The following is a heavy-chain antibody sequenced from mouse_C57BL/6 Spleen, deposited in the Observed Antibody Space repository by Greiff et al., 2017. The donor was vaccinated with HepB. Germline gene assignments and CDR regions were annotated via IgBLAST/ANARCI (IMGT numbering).Heavy chain of an antibody. CDR2: INPSTGGT. CDR3: ARHDYDDAEDY. D-gene: IGHD2-4*01. V-gene: IGHV1-42*01. J-gene: IGHJ2*01. CDR1: GYSFTGYY. Sequence: VQLQQSGPELVKPGASVKISCKASGYSFTGYYMNWVKQSPEKSLEWIGEINPSTGGTTYNQKFKAKATLTVDKSSSTAYMQLKSLTSEDSAVYYCARHDYDDAEDYWGQGTTLTVSS.